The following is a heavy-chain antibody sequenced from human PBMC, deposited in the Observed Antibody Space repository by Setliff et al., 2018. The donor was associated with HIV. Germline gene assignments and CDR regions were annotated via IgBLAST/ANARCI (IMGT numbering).Heavy chain of an antibody. CDR1: GDSISSYY. Sequence: PSETLSLTCTVSGDSISSYYWSWIRQSPGRGLEYLGYIYYSGDSNYSPSLKSRLSMSLDASTSQFSLRLNSLTAADTAMYYCARFARDPTDWGRGILVTVSS. V-gene: IGHV4-59*08. J-gene: IGHJ4*02. CDR2: IYYSGDS. CDR3: ARFARDPTD.